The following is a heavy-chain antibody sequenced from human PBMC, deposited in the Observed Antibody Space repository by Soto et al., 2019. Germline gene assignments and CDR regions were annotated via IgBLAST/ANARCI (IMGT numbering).Heavy chain of an antibody. J-gene: IGHJ4*02. Sequence: ASVKVSCKASAYTFTSYAMHWVRQAPGQRLEWMGCINAGNGNTKYSQKFQGRVTITRDTSASTAYMELSSLRSEDTAVYYCARSGIAVAGTEHYWGQGTLVTVSS. CDR2: INAGNGNT. D-gene: IGHD6-19*01. CDR1: AYTFTSYA. V-gene: IGHV1-3*01. CDR3: ARSGIAVAGTEHY.